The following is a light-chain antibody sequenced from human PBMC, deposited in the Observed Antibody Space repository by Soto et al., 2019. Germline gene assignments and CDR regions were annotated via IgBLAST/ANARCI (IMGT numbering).Light chain of an antibody. Sequence: EILFTQSTGTLSLSPGERATLSCRASQSVSSSYLAWYQQKPGQAPRLLIYGASSRATGIPDRFSGSGSGTDFTLTISRLEPEDFAVYYCQQYGSSPQGLTFGGGTKVDIK. J-gene: IGKJ4*01. CDR2: GAS. CDR3: QQYGSSPQGLT. CDR1: QSVSSSY. V-gene: IGKV3-20*01.